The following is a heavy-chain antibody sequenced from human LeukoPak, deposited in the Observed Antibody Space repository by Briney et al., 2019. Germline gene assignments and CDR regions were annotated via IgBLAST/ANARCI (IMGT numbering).Heavy chain of an antibody. V-gene: IGHV4-30-4*01. Sequence: SETLSLTCTVSGGSISSGDYYWSWIRQPPGKGLEWIGNIYYSGSTYYNPSLKSRVIISVDTSKNQFSLKLTSVTAADTAVYYCARSRIQLWNSPFDYWGQGTLVTVSS. CDR2: IYYSGST. CDR1: GGSISSGDYY. CDR3: ARSRIQLWNSPFDY. J-gene: IGHJ4*02. D-gene: IGHD5-18*01.